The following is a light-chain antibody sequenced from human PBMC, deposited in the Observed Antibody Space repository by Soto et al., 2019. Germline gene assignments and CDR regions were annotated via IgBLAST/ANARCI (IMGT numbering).Light chain of an antibody. CDR3: SSYTSSRAYV. J-gene: IGLJ1*01. Sequence: QSVLTQPPSASGTPGQGVTISCSGSISNIGSKTVKWYQQFPGTAPQLLIYSDDQRPSGVSNRFSGSKSGNTASLTISGLQAEDEADYYCSSYTSSRAYVFGIGTKVTVL. CDR1: ISNIGSKT. CDR2: SDD. V-gene: IGLV1-44*01.